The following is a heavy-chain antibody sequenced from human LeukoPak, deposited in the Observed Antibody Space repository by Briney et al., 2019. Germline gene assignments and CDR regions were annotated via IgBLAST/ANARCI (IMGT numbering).Heavy chain of an antibody. CDR2: ILYSGST. CDR3: ASSGWYEGGVY. CDR1: GGSISSYY. J-gene: IGHJ4*02. D-gene: IGHD6-19*01. V-gene: IGHV4-59*08. Sequence: SETLSLTCTVSGGSISSYYWSWIRQPPGKGLEWIGYILYSGSTNYNPSLKSRVTISVDTSKNQFSLKLRSVTAADTAVYYCASSGWYEGGVYWGQGTLVTVSS.